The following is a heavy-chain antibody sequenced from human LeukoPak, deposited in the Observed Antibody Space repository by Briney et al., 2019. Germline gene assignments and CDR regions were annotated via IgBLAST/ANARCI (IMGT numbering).Heavy chain of an antibody. J-gene: IGHJ4*02. CDR2: INPNSGGT. V-gene: IGHV1-2*06. CDR3: ARSYYDILTGYYLFDY. CDR1: GYTFTGYY. D-gene: IGHD3-9*01. Sequence: ASVKVSCKASGYTFTGYYMHWVRQAPRQGLEWMGRINPNSGGTNYAQKFQGRVTMTRDTSISTAYMELSRLRSDDTAVYYCARSYYDILTGYYLFDYWGQGTLVTVSS.